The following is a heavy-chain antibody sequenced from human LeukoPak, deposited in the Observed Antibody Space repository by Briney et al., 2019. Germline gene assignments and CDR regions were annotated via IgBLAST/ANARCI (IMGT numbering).Heavy chain of an antibody. Sequence: GGTLRLPYVVSGLTFRNYWLQWVRQAPGKGLVWLSRISPDGSSTNYADSVNSRFTISRENAQTMLNLQVNSLRVEDTAIYYGARGGKLEPTAMASWGQGSLVVVSS. D-gene: IGHD2-2*01. CDR2: ISPDGSST. CDR1: GLTFRNYW. CDR3: ARGGKLEPTAMAS. V-gene: IGHV3-74*01. J-gene: IGHJ5*02.